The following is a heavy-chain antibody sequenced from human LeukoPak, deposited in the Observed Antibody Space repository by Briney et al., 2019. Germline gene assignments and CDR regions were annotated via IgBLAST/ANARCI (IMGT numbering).Heavy chain of an antibody. CDR1: GLPFSGTA. D-gene: IGHD6-19*01. Sequence: GSLRLSCAASGLPFSGTAMSWVRQAPGKGLEWVSAISHDGMNAYYADSVKGRFTISRDNSKKTVSLEMSSLTAADTGVYYCAKDGAQYSSGPECDPRGQGALVTVSS. CDR2: ISHDGMNA. J-gene: IGHJ5*02. V-gene: IGHV3-23*01. CDR3: AKDGAQYSSGPECDP.